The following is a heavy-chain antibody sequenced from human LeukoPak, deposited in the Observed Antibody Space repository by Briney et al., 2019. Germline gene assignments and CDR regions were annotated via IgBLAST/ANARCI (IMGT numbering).Heavy chain of an antibody. CDR3: ARGSTVVTSSVYY. D-gene: IGHD4-23*01. V-gene: IGHV3-11*01. Sequence: PGGTLRLSCAASAFTFSDYYMSWLRQAPGKGLEWVSYISSSGSTIYYADSVKGRFTISRDNAKNSLYLQMNSLRAEDTAVYYCARGSTVVTSSVYYWGQGTLVTVSS. CDR2: ISSSGSTI. CDR1: AFTFSDYY. J-gene: IGHJ4*02.